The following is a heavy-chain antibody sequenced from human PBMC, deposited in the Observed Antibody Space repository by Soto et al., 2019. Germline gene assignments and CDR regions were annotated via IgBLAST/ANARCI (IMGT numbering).Heavy chain of an antibody. D-gene: IGHD3-16*01. J-gene: IGHJ4*02. CDR1: GFTFSSYG. CDR3: FGNLFWRGY. Sequence: QVQLVESGGGVVQPGRSLRLSCAASGFTFSSYGMHWVRQAPGKGLEWISLISHDGSNRYYAVSVKGRFTMSRDNSNNTLFLQLNSLRPEDTAMYYCFGNLFWRGYWGQGALVTVSS. V-gene: IGHV3-30*03. CDR2: ISHDGSNR.